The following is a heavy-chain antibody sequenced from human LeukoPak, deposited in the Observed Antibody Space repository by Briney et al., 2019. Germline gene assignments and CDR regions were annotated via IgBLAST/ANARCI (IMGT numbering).Heavy chain of an antibody. Sequence: GGSLRLSCAASGFTFSSYAMHWVRQAPGKGLEWVAVISYDGTYKYYADSVKGRFTISRDSSKNTLYLQMNSLRAEDTAVYYCAKEEVVVVAATTYWGQGTLVTVSS. J-gene: IGHJ4*02. CDR2: ISYDGTYK. D-gene: IGHD2-15*01. V-gene: IGHV3-30-3*01. CDR3: AKEEVVVVAATTY. CDR1: GFTFSSYA.